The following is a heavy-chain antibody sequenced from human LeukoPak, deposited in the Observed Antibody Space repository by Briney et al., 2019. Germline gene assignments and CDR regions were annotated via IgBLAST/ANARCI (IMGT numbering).Heavy chain of an antibody. J-gene: IGHJ4*02. CDR3: ARDDRASMSCYFDY. D-gene: IGHD4/OR15-4a*01. CDR2: ISAYSGNT. Sequence: GASVKVSCKASGYTFNYYGIGWVRQAPGRGLEWMGWISAYSGNTSYAPTLQGRVTMTTDTSTSTAYMELRDLRSDDTAVYYCARDDRASMSCYFDYWGQGTLVTVSS. V-gene: IGHV1-18*01. CDR1: GYTFNYYG.